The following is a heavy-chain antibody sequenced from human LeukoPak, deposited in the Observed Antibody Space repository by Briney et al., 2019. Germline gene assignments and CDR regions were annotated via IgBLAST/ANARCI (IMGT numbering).Heavy chain of an antibody. CDR1: GGSFSGYY. Sequence: PSETLSLTCAVYGGSFSGYYWSWIRQPPGKGLEWIGEINHSGSTNYNPSLKSRVTISVDMSKNQFSLKLSSVTAADTAVYYCARLRNRYDTSGYYPFDYWGQGTLVTVSS. J-gene: IGHJ4*02. CDR3: ARLRNRYDTSGYYPFDY. D-gene: IGHD3-22*01. V-gene: IGHV4-34*01. CDR2: INHSGST.